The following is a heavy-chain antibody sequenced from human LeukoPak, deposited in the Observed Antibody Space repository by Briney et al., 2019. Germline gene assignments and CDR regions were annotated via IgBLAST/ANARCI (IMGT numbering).Heavy chain of an antibody. D-gene: IGHD6-19*01. CDR3: ARDLGISGWYAPPLGYFDP. Sequence: GASVKVSCKASGYTFTGYYMHWVRQAPGQGLEWMGWINPNSGGTNYAQKFQGRVTMTRDTSISTAYMELSRLRSDDTAVYYCARDLGISGWYAPPLGYFDPWGQGTLVTVSS. CDR1: GYTFTGYY. J-gene: IGHJ4*02. CDR2: INPNSGGT. V-gene: IGHV1-2*02.